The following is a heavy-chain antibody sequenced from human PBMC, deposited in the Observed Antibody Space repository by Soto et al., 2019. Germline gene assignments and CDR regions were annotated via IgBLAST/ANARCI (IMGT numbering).Heavy chain of an antibody. Sequence: TLSLTCTVSGGSISSSSYYWGWIRQPPGKGLEWIGSIYYSGSTHYNPSLKSRVTISVDTSKNQFSLKLSSVTAADTAVYYCARLRGLTTVITNWYFDIWGRGTLVTVSS. CDR3: ARLRGLTTVITNWYFDI. CDR2: IYYSGST. V-gene: IGHV4-39*01. CDR1: GGSISSSSYY. D-gene: IGHD4-17*01. J-gene: IGHJ2*01.